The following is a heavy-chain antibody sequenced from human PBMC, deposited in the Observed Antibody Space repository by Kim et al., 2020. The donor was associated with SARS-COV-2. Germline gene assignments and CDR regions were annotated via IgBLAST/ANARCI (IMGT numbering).Heavy chain of an antibody. Sequence: SETLSLTCAVYGGSFSGYYWSWIRQPPGKGLEWIGEINHSGSTNYNQSLKSGVTISVDTSKNQFSLKLSSVTAADTAVYYCARGRSQNYDILTGSGGYFDYWGQGTLVTVSS. J-gene: IGHJ4*02. CDR1: GGSFSGYY. D-gene: IGHD3-9*01. V-gene: IGHV4-34*01. CDR3: ARGRSQNYDILTGSGGYFDY. CDR2: INHSGST.